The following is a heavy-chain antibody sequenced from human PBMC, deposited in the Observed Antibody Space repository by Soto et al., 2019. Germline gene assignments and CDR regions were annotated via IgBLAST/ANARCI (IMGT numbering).Heavy chain of an antibody. CDR1: GFTFSNYA. V-gene: IGHV3-30-3*01. CDR3: ARDGAYYFDY. J-gene: IGHJ4*02. D-gene: IGHD1-26*01. Sequence: QVQLVESGGGVVQPGRSLRLSCAASGFTFSNYAMHWVRQAPGRGLEWVAVLSYDESNKFYADSVKGRFTISRDSSKNTLYLQMNSLRGEDTAVYYCARDGAYYFDYWGQGTLVTVSS. CDR2: LSYDESNK.